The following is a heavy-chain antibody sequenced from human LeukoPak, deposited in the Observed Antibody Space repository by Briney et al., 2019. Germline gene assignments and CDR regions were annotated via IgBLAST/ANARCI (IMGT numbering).Heavy chain of an antibody. CDR2: ISGSDDGT. V-gene: IGHV3-23*01. Sequence: GGSLRLSCAASGFIFSSYSMSWVRQAPGKGLEWVSTISGSDDGTYYADSVRGRFTISRDYSKNTLYLQMKALRDEDTATYYCAKRGPIYSSTPGNYFDYWGQGTLVTVSS. CDR1: GFIFSSYS. J-gene: IGHJ4*02. D-gene: IGHD3-10*01. CDR3: AKRGPIYSSTPGNYFDY.